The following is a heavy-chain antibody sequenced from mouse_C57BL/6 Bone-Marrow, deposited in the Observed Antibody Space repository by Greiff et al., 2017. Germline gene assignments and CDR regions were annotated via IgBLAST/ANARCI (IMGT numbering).Heavy chain of an antibody. CDR2: IRNKANNHAT. Sequence: EVKVEESGGGLVQPGGSMKLSCAASGFTFRDAWMDWVRQSPEKGLEWVAEIRNKANNHATYYAESVKGRFTISRDDSKSSVYLQMNSLRAEDTGVYYCTAITTVVATRYFDVWGTGTTVTVSS. CDR3: TAITTVVATRYFDV. J-gene: IGHJ1*03. V-gene: IGHV6-6*01. CDR1: GFTFRDAW. D-gene: IGHD1-1*01.